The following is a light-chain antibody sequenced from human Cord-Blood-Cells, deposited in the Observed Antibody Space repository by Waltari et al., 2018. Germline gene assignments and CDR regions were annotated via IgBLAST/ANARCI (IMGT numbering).Light chain of an antibody. CDR3: SSYTSSNYV. V-gene: IGLV2-14*01. J-gene: IGLJ1*01. CDR2: DVS. Sequence: QSALTQPASVSGSPGQSITISCTGTSSDVGGYNYVSWYQQHPGKAPQLMIYDVSNRPSGVFNRFSGSKSGNTAALTISGLQADDEADYYCSSYTSSNYVFGTGTKVTVL. CDR1: SSDVGGYNY.